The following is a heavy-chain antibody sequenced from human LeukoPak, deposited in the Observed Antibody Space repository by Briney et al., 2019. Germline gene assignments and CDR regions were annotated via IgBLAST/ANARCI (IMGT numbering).Heavy chain of an antibody. Sequence: AGGSLRLSCAASGFTFSNYAMHWVRQGAGKSLEWVSAIGTAGDTHYAGSVKGRFTISRENAKNSLYLQLNSLRAGDTAVYYCARVRSDSSGWYHVLDWGQGTLVTVSS. CDR2: IGTAGDT. J-gene: IGHJ4*02. D-gene: IGHD6-19*01. V-gene: IGHV3-13*01. CDR3: ARVRSDSSGWYHVLD. CDR1: GFTFSNYA.